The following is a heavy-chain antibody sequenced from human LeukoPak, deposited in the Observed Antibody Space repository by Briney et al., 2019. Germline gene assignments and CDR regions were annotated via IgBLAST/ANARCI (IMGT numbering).Heavy chain of an antibody. CDR1: GGSISSSSYY. CDR3: ARHVDSRWLQAFDY. D-gene: IGHD5-24*01. J-gene: IGHJ4*02. Sequence: PSETLSLTCTVSGGSISSSSYYWGWIRQPPGKGPEWIGSIYYSGSTYYNPSLKSRVTISVDTSKNQFSLKLSSVTAADTAVYYCARHVDSRWLQAFDYWGQGTLVTASS. V-gene: IGHV4-39*01. CDR2: IYYSGST.